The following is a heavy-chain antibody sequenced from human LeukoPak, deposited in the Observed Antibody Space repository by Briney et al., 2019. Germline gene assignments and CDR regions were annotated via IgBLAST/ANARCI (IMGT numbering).Heavy chain of an antibody. CDR3: ARAPIRGLSQVDY. V-gene: IGHV1-8*02. Sequence: ASVKVSCKASGYTFTSYGISWVRQAPGQGLEWMGWMNPNSGNTGYAQKFQGRVTMTRNTSISTAYMELSSLRSEDTAVYYCARAPIRGLSQVDYWGQGTLVTVSS. J-gene: IGHJ4*02. CDR1: GYTFTSYG. CDR2: MNPNSGNT. D-gene: IGHD3-16*02.